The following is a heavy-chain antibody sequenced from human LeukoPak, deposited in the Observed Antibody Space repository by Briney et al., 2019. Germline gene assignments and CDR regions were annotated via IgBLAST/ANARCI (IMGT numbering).Heavy chain of an antibody. Sequence: PSETLSLTCTVSGGSITNPDYYWTWIRQPAGKRLEWIGRIYTSGGTNYNPSLKSRVTVSVDRSKNEISLHLASLTAADTALYYCAGRGSSSGTFDIWGPGTFVTVSS. CDR1: GGSITNPDYY. J-gene: IGHJ3*02. V-gene: IGHV4-61*02. D-gene: IGHD3-10*01. CDR2: IYTSGGT. CDR3: AGRGSSSGTFDI.